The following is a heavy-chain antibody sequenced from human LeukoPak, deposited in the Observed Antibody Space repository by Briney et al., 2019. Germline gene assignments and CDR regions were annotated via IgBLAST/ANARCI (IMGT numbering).Heavy chain of an antibody. CDR2: ISSSGSTI. CDR1: GFTFSSYG. V-gene: IGHV3-48*04. J-gene: IGHJ6*04. Sequence: LGGSLRLSCAASGFTFSSYGMHWVRQAPGKGLEWVSYISSSGSTIYYADSVKGRFTISRDNAKNSLYLQMNSLRAEDTAVYYCAELGITMIGGVWGKGTTVTISS. D-gene: IGHD3-10*02. CDR3: AELGITMIGGV.